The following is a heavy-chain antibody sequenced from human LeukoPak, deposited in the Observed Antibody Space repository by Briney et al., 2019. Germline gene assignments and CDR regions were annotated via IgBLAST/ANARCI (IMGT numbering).Heavy chain of an antibody. V-gene: IGHV4-34*01. CDR1: GGSISGYY. D-gene: IGHD3-3*01. Sequence: SETLSLTCAVYGGSISGYYWSWIRQPPGKGLEWIREINHSGSTNYNPSLKSRVTISVDTSKNQFSLKLSSVTAADTAVYYCARGGFGVVIFFDYWGQGTLVTVSS. CDR2: INHSGST. CDR3: ARGGFGVVIFFDY. J-gene: IGHJ4*02.